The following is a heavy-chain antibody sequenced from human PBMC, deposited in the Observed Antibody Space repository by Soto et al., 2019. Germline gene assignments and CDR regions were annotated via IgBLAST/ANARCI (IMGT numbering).Heavy chain of an antibody. CDR3: GTPPGGGGY. J-gene: IGHJ4*02. CDR1: GFTVSNNY. CDR2: IYSGGYT. D-gene: IGHD3-10*01. V-gene: IGHV3-53*01. Sequence: EVQLVESGGGLIQPGGSLRLSCAVSGFTVSNNYMSWVRQAPGKGLEGVSVIYSGGYTAYGDSVKGRFTISRDNSKNNITLQRKGRGAGATAFYFWGTPPGGGGYWGQGTLVTVSS.